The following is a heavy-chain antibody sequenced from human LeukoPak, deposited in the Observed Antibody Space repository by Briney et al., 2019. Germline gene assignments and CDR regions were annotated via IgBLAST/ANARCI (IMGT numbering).Heavy chain of an antibody. CDR2: IYYSGST. CDR1: GGSVISYF. V-gene: IGHV4-59*08. J-gene: IGHJ2*01. D-gene: IGHD6-19*01. Sequence: SETLSLTCTVSGGSVISYFWSWLRQLPGKGLEWIGYIYYSGSTNYNPSLRSRVTISVDTSKNQFSLKLSSVTAADTAVYYCARHPSYSSDWTDLWGRGTLVTVSS. CDR3: ARHPSYSSDWTDL.